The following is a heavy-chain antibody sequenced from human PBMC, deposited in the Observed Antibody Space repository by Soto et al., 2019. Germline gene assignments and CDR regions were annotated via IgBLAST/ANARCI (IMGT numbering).Heavy chain of an antibody. J-gene: IGHJ4*02. V-gene: IGHV5-51*01. Sequence: PGESLKISCKGSGYSFTSYWIGWVRQMPGKGLEWMGIIYPGDSDTRYSPSFQGQVTISADKSISTAYLQWSSLKASDTAMYYCARLDYDVVVPAAILFDYWGQGTLVTVSS. CDR1: GYSFTSYW. CDR2: IYPGDSDT. CDR3: ARLDYDVVVPAAILFDY. D-gene: IGHD2-2*02.